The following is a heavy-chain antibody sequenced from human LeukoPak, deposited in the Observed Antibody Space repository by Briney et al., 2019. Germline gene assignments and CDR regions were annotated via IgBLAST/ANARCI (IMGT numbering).Heavy chain of an antibody. V-gene: IGHV3-23*01. CDR2: MTGSGGST. D-gene: IGHD3-10*01. Sequence: GGSLRLSCAASGFTFSTYAMSWVRQAPGKGLEWVATMTGSGGSTFYGDFVKGRFTIARDNSNNMLYLQMNSLRAEDTAVYYCAKDLGLLWFGTFDYWGQGILVTVSS. J-gene: IGHJ4*02. CDR1: GFTFSTYA. CDR3: AKDLGLLWFGTFDY.